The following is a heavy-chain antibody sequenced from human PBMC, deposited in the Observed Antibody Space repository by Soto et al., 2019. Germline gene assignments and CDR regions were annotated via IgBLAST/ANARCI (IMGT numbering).Heavy chain of an antibody. CDR2: IDWDDDK. D-gene: IGHD6-13*01. Sequence: SGPTLVNPTQTLTLTCTFSGFSLSTSGMCVSWIRQPPGKALEWLARIDWDDDKYYSTSLKTRLTISKDTSKNQVVLTMTNMDPVDTATYYCARSLMQPPYYYYYMDVWGKGTTVTVSS. CDR1: GFSLSTSGMC. J-gene: IGHJ6*03. V-gene: IGHV2-70*11. CDR3: ARSLMQPPYYYYYMDV.